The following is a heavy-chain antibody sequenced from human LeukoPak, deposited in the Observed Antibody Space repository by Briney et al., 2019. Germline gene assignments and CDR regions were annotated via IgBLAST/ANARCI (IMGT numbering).Heavy chain of an antibody. Sequence: PSQTLSLTCTVSGGSISSGGYYWSWIRQHPGKGLEWIGYIYYSGSTYYNPSLKSRVTISVDTSKNQFSLKLSSVTAADTAVYYCARGFEMTFGVHDAFDIWGQGTMVTVSS. J-gene: IGHJ3*02. CDR1: GGSISSGGYY. V-gene: IGHV4-31*03. CDR2: IYYSGST. D-gene: IGHD3/OR15-3a*01. CDR3: ARGFEMTFGVHDAFDI.